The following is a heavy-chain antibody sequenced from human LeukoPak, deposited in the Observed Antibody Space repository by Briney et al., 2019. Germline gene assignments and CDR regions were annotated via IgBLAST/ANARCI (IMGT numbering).Heavy chain of an antibody. Sequence: SVKVSCMASRGTFSSYAISWVRQAPGQGLEWMGGIIPIFGTANYAQKFQGRVTITADKSTSTAYMELSSLRSEDTAVYVCASWQMTTVTTLAFDIWGQGTMVTVSS. CDR2: IIPIFGTA. CDR1: RGTFSSYA. D-gene: IGHD4-17*01. J-gene: IGHJ3*02. CDR3: ASWQMTTVTTLAFDI. V-gene: IGHV1-69*06.